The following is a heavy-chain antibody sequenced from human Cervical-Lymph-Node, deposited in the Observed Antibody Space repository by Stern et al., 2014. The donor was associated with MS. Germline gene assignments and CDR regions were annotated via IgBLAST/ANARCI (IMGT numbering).Heavy chain of an antibody. CDR2: LWYDGSNK. CDR3: ARDKFAAAAGLIDY. D-gene: IGHD6-13*01. Sequence: VQLVQSGGGVVQPGRSLRLSCAASGFTFSSYGMHWVRQAPGKGLEWVAVLWYDGSNKYYADSVKGRFTISRDNSKNTLYLQMNSLRAEDTAVYYCARDKFAAAAGLIDYWGQGTLVTVSS. V-gene: IGHV3-33*01. J-gene: IGHJ4*02. CDR1: GFTFSSYG.